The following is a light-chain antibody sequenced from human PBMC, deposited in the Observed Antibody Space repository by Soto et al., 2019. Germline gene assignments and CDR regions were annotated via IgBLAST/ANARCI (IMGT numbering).Light chain of an antibody. CDR3: QSYDISLSGVV. V-gene: IGLV1-40*01. CDR1: SSNIGAGYD. CDR2: GNR. J-gene: IGLJ2*01. Sequence: QSVLTQPPSVSGAPGQRVTISCTGSSSNIGAGYDVHWYQQLPGTAPQLLMYGNRNRPSGVSDRLSGSKSGTSASLAITGLQAEDEADYYCQSYDISLSGVVFGGGTQLTVL.